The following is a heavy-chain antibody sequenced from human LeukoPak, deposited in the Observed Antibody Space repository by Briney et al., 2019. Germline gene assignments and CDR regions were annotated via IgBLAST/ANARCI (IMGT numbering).Heavy chain of an antibody. J-gene: IGHJ5*02. Sequence: KPSETLSLTCTVSGGSISSYYWSWIRQPPGKGLEWIGYIYYSGSTNYNPSLKSRVTTSVDTSKNQFSLKLSSVTAADTAVYYCARQRIHWFDPWGQGTLVTVSS. CDR3: ARQRIHWFDP. CDR2: IYYSGST. CDR1: GGSISSYY. V-gene: IGHV4-59*08.